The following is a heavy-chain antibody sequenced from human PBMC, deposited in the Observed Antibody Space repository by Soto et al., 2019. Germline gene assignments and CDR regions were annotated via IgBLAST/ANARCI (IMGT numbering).Heavy chain of an antibody. J-gene: IGHJ5*02. CDR1: GDSISSGGYY. CDR2: IYYSGST. D-gene: IGHD4-17*01. Sequence: SETLSLTCTVSGDSISSGGYYWSWIRQHPGKGLEWIGYIYYSGSTYYNPSLKSRVSISVDTSKNQFSLKLNSVTAADTAVYYCARETPPTTVTFDPWGQGTLVTVSS. CDR3: ARETPPTTVTFDP. V-gene: IGHV4-31*03.